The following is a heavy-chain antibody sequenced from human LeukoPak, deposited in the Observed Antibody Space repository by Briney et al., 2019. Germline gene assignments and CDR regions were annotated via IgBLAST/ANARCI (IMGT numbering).Heavy chain of an antibody. CDR3: ASQVLTDYYFDS. V-gene: IGHV1-2*02. D-gene: IGHD2-21*02. CDR1: GSTLTELS. Sequence: GASVKVSCKVSGSTLTELSMHWVRQAPGQGLEWMGWINHNSGATDYAQKFQGRVTMTSDTSISTAYVEMSRLRSDDTAVYYCASQVLTDYYFDSWGQGTLLTVSS. J-gene: IGHJ4*02. CDR2: INHNSGAT.